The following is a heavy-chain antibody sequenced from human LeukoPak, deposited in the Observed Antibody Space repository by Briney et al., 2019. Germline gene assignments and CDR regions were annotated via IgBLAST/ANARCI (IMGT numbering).Heavy chain of an antibody. V-gene: IGHV4-30-4*08. Sequence: SETLSLTCTVYGGSISSGGYYWSWIRQHPGKGLEWIGYIYYSGSTYYSPSLKSRVTMSVDTSKNRFSLRLSSLTAADTAVYFCAGGGWSFDAFDFWGQGTMVTVSS. D-gene: IGHD6-19*01. CDR1: GGSISSGGYY. CDR3: AGGGWSFDAFDF. J-gene: IGHJ3*01. CDR2: IYYSGST.